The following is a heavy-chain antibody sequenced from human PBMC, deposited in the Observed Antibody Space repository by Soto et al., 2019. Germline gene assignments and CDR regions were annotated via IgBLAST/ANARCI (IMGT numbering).Heavy chain of an antibody. V-gene: IGHV4-34*01. Sequence: PSETLSLTCAVYGGSFSGYYWSWIRQPPGKGLEWIGEINHSGSTNYNPSLKSRVTISVDTSKNQFSLKLSSVTAADTAVYYCARAGIVSTIPFDYWGQGTLVTVSS. CDR2: INHSGST. J-gene: IGHJ4*02. D-gene: IGHD5-12*01. CDR1: GGSFSGYY. CDR3: ARAGIVSTIPFDY.